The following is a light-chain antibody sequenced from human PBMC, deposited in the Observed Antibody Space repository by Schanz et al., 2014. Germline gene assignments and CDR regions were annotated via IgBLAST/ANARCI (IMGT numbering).Light chain of an antibody. CDR2: GAS. V-gene: IGKV3-15*01. J-gene: IGKJ2*02. CDR1: QSVSSN. Sequence: EIVMTHSPATLSVSPGERATLSCWASQSVSSNLAWYQQKPGQAPRLLIYGASTRATDIPARFSGSGSGTEFTLTISSLQSEDFAVYYCQQYGSSPPCTFGQGTKLEIK. CDR3: QQYGSSPPCT.